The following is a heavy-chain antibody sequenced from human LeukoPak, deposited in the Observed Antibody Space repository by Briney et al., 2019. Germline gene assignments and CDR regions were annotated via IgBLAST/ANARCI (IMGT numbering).Heavy chain of an antibody. Sequence: ASMKVSCKTSGYIFIDYEISWVRQAPGQGLEWMGWMNPKSGDTGYEQKFQGRVTITADESTSTAYMELSSLRSEDTAVYYCAIERGFTYYYGSGRYYYYMDVWGKGTTVTVSS. V-gene: IGHV1-8*03. CDR3: AIERGFTYYYGSGRYYYYMDV. J-gene: IGHJ6*03. CDR1: GYIFIDYE. D-gene: IGHD3-10*01. CDR2: MNPKSGDT.